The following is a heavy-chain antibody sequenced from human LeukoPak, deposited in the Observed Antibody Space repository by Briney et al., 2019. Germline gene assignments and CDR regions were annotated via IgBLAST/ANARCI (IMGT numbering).Heavy chain of an antibody. D-gene: IGHD2-8*01. CDR3: ARVSFCTNGVCREAPETFDY. Sequence: SETLSLTCTVSGGSISSYYWSWIRQPPGKGLEWIGYIYYSGSTNYNPSLKSRVTISVDTSKNQFSLKLSSVTAADTAVYYCARVSFCTNGVCREAPETFDYRGQGTLVTVSS. CDR2: IYYSGST. V-gene: IGHV4-59*12. CDR1: GGSISSYY. J-gene: IGHJ4*02.